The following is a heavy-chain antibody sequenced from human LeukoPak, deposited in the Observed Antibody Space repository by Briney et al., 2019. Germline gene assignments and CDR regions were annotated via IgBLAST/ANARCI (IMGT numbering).Heavy chain of an antibody. CDR2: IIPIFGTA. V-gene: IGHV1-69*13. CDR1: GGTFSSYA. J-gene: IGHJ4*02. CDR3: ASSKSGSYLNYFDY. D-gene: IGHD1-26*01. Sequence: SVKVSCKASGGTFSSYAISWVRQAPGQVLEWMGGIIPIFGTANYAQKFQGRVTITADESTSTAYMELSSLRSEDTAVYYCASSKSGSYLNYFDYWGQGTLVTVSS.